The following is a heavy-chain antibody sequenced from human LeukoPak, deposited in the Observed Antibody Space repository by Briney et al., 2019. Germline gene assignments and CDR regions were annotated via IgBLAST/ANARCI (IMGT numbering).Heavy chain of an antibody. CDR1: GGSISSGSYY. D-gene: IGHD3-10*01. V-gene: IGHV4-61*02. J-gene: IGHJ5*02. CDR2: IYTSGST. Sequence: SETLSLTCTVSGGSISSGSYYWSWIRQPAGQGLEWIGRIYTSGSTNYNPSLKSRVTISVDTSKNQFSLKLSSVTAADTAVYYCARDKAMVRGVIITDWSWFDPWGQGTLVTVSS. CDR3: ARDKAMVRGVIITDWSWFDP.